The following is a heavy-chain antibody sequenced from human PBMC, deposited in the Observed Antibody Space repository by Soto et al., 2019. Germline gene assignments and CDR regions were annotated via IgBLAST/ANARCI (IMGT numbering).Heavy chain of an antibody. V-gene: IGHV4-34*01. CDR3: ARGLNTMVREPISTRPNWFDP. D-gene: IGHD3-10*01. J-gene: IGHJ5*02. CDR1: GGSFSGYY. Sequence: PSETLSLTCAVYGGSFSGYYWSWIRQPPGKGLEWIGEINHSGSTNYNPSLKSRVTISVDTSKNQFSLKLSSVTAADTAVYYCARGLNTMVREPISTRPNWFDPWGQGTLVTVSS. CDR2: INHSGST.